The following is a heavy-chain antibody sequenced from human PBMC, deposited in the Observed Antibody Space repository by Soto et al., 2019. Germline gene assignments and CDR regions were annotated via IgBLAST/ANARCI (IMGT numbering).Heavy chain of an antibody. D-gene: IGHD3-10*01. CDR1: GFTFSSYS. CDR2: ISSSSSTI. CDR3: ARVPGSGSYYYYYYGMDV. V-gene: IGHV3-48*01. J-gene: IGHJ6*02. Sequence: LSLTCAASGFTFSSYSMNWVRQAPGKGLEWVSYISSSSSTIYYADSVKGRFTISRDNAKNSLYLQMNILRAEDTDVYYCARVPGSGSYYYYYYGMDVWGQGTTVTVSS.